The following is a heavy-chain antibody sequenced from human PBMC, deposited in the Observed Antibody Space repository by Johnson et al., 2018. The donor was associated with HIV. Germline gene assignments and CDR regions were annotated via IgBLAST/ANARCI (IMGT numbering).Heavy chain of an antibody. J-gene: IGHJ3*02. CDR3: ARESKWESRTPHAFDI. CDR2: INSDGSST. Sequence: VQLVESGGGLVKPGGSLRLSCAASGFTFSHYWMHWVRQAPGKGLMWVSRINSDGSSTTYADSVKGRFTVSRDKSKNTLYLQMKSLRPEDTAVYYCARESKWESRTPHAFDIWGQGTMVTVSS. CDR1: GFTFSHYW. D-gene: IGHD1-26*01. V-gene: IGHV3-74*01.